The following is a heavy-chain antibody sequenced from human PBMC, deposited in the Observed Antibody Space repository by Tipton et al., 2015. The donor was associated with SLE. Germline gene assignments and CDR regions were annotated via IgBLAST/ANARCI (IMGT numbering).Heavy chain of an antibody. D-gene: IGHD3-10*01. J-gene: IGHJ4*02. V-gene: IGHV4-59*01. CDR3: ARLGGTDLFDY. CDR2: IYYSGST. Sequence: TLSLTCTVSGGSISSYYWSWIRQPPGKGLEWIGYIYYSGSTNYNPSLKSRVTISVDTSKNQFSLKLSSVTAADTAVYYCARLGGTDLFDYWGQGTLVTVSS. CDR1: GGSISSYY.